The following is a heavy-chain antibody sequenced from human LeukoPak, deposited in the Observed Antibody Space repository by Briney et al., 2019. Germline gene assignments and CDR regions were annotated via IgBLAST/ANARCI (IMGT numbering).Heavy chain of an antibody. CDR3: ARDHQYSSSWYNYYYGMDV. Sequence: ASVKVSCKASGYTFTSYYMHWVRQAPGQGLEWMGWINPNSGGTNYAQKFQGWVTMTRDTSISTAYMELSRLRSDDTAVYYCARDHQYSSSWYNYYYGMDVWGQGTTVTVSS. J-gene: IGHJ6*02. CDR1: GYTFTSYY. D-gene: IGHD6-13*01. V-gene: IGHV1-2*04. CDR2: INPNSGGT.